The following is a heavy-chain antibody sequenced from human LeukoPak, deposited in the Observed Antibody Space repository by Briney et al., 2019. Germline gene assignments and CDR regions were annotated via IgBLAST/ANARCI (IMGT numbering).Heavy chain of an antibody. Sequence: PGGSLRLSCAASGFSFSNYAMSWVRQAPARGPEWVSSLRGDGETFYADSVKGRFTLSRDDSRNTVYLQLNNLRVEDTAIYYCARASWASNADAVWWGQGTQVTVSS. V-gene: IGHV3-23*01. CDR2: LRGDGET. J-gene: IGHJ4*02. CDR3: ARASWASNADAVW. D-gene: IGHD1-1*01. CDR1: GFSFSNYA.